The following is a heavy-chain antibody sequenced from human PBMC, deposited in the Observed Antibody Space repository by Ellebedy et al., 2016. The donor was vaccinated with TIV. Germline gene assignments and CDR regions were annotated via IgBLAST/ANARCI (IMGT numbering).Heavy chain of an antibody. V-gene: IGHV4-39*01. CDR2: IYYSGST. D-gene: IGHD1-14*01. Sequence: SETLSLXXTVSGGSISSSSYYWGWIRQPPGKGLEWIGSIYYSGSTYYNPSLKSRVTISVDTSKNQFSLKLSSVTAADTAVYYCAYGRDAFDIWGQGTMVTVSS. CDR3: AYGRDAFDI. CDR1: GGSISSSSYY. J-gene: IGHJ3*02.